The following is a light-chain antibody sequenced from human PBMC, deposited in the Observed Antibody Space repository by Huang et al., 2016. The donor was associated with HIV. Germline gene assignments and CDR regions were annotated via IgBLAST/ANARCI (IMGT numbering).Light chain of an antibody. CDR3: QQHDSWLT. J-gene: IGKJ4*01. CDR1: QSITNH. Sequence: IVLTQSPATRSWYLGERVTLSCRASQSITNHLAWYQQRPGQAPRLLIYDASTRVAAVPARFSGSGSGTDFTLTISSLEPEDFALYYCQQHDSWLTFGGGTKVEV. V-gene: IGKV3-11*01. CDR2: DAS.